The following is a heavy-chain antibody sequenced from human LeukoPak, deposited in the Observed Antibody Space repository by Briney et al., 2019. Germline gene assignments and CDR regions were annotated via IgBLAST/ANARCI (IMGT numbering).Heavy chain of an antibody. CDR2: ISYDGSNK. J-gene: IGHJ4*02. CDR1: GFTFSSYG. CDR3: ATPQQWLVLWNYFDY. V-gene: IGHV3-30*03. D-gene: IGHD6-19*01. Sequence: GGSLRLSCAASGFTFSSYGMHWVRQAPGKGLEWVAVISYDGSNKYYADSVKGRFTISRDNSKDTLYLQMNSLRAEDTAVYYCATPQQWLVLWNYFDYWGQGTLVTVSS.